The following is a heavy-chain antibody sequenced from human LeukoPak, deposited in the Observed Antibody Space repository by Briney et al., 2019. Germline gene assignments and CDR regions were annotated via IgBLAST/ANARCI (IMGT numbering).Heavy chain of an antibody. Sequence: ASVKVSCKASGYAFTGYYMHWVRQAPGQGLEWMGWINPNSGGTNYAQKFQGRVTMTRDTSISTAYMELSRLRSDDTAVYYCARDNYYDSSGLPDYWGQGTLVTVSS. CDR2: INPNSGGT. V-gene: IGHV1-2*02. D-gene: IGHD3-22*01. CDR3: ARDNYYDSSGLPDY. J-gene: IGHJ4*02. CDR1: GYAFTGYY.